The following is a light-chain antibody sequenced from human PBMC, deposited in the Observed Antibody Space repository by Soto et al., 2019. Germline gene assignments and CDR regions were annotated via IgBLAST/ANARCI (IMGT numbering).Light chain of an antibody. Sequence: DIQMTQSPSSLSASVGDRVTITCQASQDISNYLNWYQQKPGKAPKLLIYDASNLETGVPSRFSGSGSGTDFTCTISSLQPEDIATYYCQQYDKLPPGLTFGGGTKVEIK. CDR3: QQYDKLPPGLT. J-gene: IGKJ4*01. CDR2: DAS. CDR1: QDISNY. V-gene: IGKV1-33*01.